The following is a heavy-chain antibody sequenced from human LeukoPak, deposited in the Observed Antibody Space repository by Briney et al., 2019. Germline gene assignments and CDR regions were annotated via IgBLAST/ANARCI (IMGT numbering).Heavy chain of an antibody. CDR2: INPRGGSI. J-gene: IGHJ5*02. CDR3: AKGPSGYCSSTSCYVPFDP. CDR1: GYPFTSYY. D-gene: IGHD2-2*01. V-gene: IGHV1-46*01. Sequence: ASVKVSCKASGYPFTSYYMHWVRQAPGQGLEWMGIINPRGGSISYAQKFQGRVTMTRDTSTSTVYMELSSLRSEDTAVYYCAKGPSGYCSSTSCYVPFDPWGQGTLVTVSS.